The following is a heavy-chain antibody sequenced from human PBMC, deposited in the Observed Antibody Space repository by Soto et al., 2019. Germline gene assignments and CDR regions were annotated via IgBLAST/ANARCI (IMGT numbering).Heavy chain of an antibody. CDR2: ISGSGNSV. CDR3: SREPRLMDV. D-gene: IGHD3-22*01. Sequence: QVHLVESGGGLVKPGGSLRVSCAASGFTFSDHYMTWIRQAPGKGLESVAYISGSGNSVNYAVSVKGRLTISRDNAKNSLYLQMNSLRADDTAVYYCSREPRLMDVWGQGTTVTVSS. CDR1: GFTFSDHY. V-gene: IGHV3-11*01. J-gene: IGHJ6*02.